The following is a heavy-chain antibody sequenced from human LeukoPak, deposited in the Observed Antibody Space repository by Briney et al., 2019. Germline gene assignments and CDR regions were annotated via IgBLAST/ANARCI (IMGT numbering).Heavy chain of an antibody. Sequence: SETLSLTCTVSGGSISSSSYYWGCIRQPPGKGLEWIASIYYSGSTYYNPSLKSRVTISVDTSKNQFSLKLSSVTAADTAVYYCARAGFIVVVTAIAFDIWGQGTMVTVSS. CDR3: ARAGFIVVVTAIAFDI. V-gene: IGHV4-39*01. D-gene: IGHD2-21*02. CDR1: GGSISSSSYY. J-gene: IGHJ3*02. CDR2: IYYSGST.